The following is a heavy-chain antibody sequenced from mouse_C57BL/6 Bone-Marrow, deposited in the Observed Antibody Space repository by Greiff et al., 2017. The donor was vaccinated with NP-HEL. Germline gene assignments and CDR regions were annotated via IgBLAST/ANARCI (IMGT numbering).Heavy chain of an antibody. CDR3: AREGYDYEENYAMDY. D-gene: IGHD2-4*01. V-gene: IGHV1-54*01. CDR1: GYAFTNYL. Sequence: QVQLQQSGAELVRPGTSVKVSCKASGYAFTNYLIEWVKQRPGQGLEWIGVINAGSGGTNYNEKFKGKATLTADKSSSTAYMQLSSLTSEDSAVYFCAREGYDYEENYAMDYWGQGTSVTVSS. CDR2: INAGSGGT. J-gene: IGHJ4*01.